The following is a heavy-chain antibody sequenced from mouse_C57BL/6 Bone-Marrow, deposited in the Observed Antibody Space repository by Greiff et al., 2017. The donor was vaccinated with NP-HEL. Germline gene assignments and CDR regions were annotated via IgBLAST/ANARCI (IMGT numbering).Heavy chain of an antibody. CDR1: GYTFTSYW. V-gene: IGHV14-4*01. J-gene: IGHJ3*01. CDR2: IDPENGDT. CDR3: TTPDARPSFAY. Sequence: EVQLQQSGTVLARPGASVKMTCKTSGYTFTSYWMHWVKQRPEQGLEWIGWIDPENGDTEYASKFQGKATITADTSSNTAYLQLSSLTSEDTAVYYCTTPDARPSFAYWGQGTLVTVSA.